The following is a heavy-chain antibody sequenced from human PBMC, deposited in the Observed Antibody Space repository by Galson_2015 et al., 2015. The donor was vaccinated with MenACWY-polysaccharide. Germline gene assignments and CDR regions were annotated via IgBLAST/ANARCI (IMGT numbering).Heavy chain of an antibody. CDR2: INAGNGNT. CDR3: ARDTPGYCNVGSGEDLDD. V-gene: IGHV1-3*01. Sequence: SVKVSCKASGYTFSSYAMHWVRQAPGQGLEWMGWINAGNGNTKYSQKLQGRVTIARDTSANTAYLELSSLRSEDTAVYYCARDTPGYCNVGSGEDLDDWGQGTLGPVSS. J-gene: IGHJ4*02. CDR1: GYTFSSYA. D-gene: IGHD2-15*01.